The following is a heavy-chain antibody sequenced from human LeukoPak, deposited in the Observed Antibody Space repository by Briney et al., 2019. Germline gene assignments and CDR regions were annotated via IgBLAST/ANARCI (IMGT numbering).Heavy chain of an antibody. D-gene: IGHD6-13*01. J-gene: IGHJ3*02. CDR2: ISSSGSTI. V-gene: IGHV3-11*01. Sequence: PGGSPRLSCAASGFTFSDYYMSWIRQAPGKGLEWVSYISSSGSTIYYADSVKGRFTISRDNAKNSLYLQMNSLRAEDTAVYYCMRPGIAAAAYGGAFDIWGQGTMVTVSS. CDR3: MRPGIAAAAYGGAFDI. CDR1: GFTFSDYY.